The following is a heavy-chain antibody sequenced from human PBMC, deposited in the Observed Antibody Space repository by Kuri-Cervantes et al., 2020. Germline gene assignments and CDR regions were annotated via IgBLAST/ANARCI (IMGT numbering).Heavy chain of an antibody. CDR3: ARDVASSLYDPHYFDY. D-gene: IGHD6-13*01. Sequence: SQTLSLTCAISGDSVSSNSAAWNWIRQSPSRGLEWLGRTYYRSKWYNDYAVSVKSRITINPDTSKNQFSLQLNSVTPEDTAVYYCARDVASSLYDPHYFDYWGQGTLVTVSS. CDR2: TYYRSKWYN. CDR1: GDSVSSNSAA. J-gene: IGHJ4*02. V-gene: IGHV6-1*01.